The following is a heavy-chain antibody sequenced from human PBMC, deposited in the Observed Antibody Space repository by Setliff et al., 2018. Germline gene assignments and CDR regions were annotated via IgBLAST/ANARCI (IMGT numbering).Heavy chain of an antibody. CDR3: ATVEAITIAAAGTTIFDY. J-gene: IGHJ4*02. Sequence: ASVKVSCKASGYTFTTYDINWVRQAPGQGLEWMGGFDPEDGETIYAQKFQGRVTMTEDTSTDTAYMELSSLRSEDTAVYYCATVEAITIAAAGTTIFDYWGQGTLVTVSS. CDR1: GYTFTTYD. V-gene: IGHV1-24*01. CDR2: FDPEDGET. D-gene: IGHD6-13*01.